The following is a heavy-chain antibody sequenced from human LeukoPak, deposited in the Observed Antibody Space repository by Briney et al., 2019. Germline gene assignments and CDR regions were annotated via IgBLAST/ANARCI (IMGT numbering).Heavy chain of an antibody. D-gene: IGHD7-27*01. J-gene: IGHJ4*02. CDR3: ASRKLGNDY. CDR2: INHSGST. CDR1: GGSFSGYY. V-gene: IGHV4-34*01. Sequence: SETLSLTCAVYGGSFSGYYWSWIRQPPGKGLEWIGEINHSGSTNYNPSLKSRVTISADTSKNELSLKLNSVTAADTAVYYCASRKLGNDYWGQGTLVTVSS.